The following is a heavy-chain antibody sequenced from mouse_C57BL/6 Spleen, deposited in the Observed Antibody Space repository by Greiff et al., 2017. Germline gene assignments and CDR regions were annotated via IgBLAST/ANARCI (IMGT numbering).Heavy chain of an antibody. CDR1: GYTFTGYN. CDR3: ARGDYSGAWFAY. CDR2: INPNNGGT. D-gene: IGHD2-12*01. J-gene: IGHJ3*01. V-gene: IGHV1-22*01. Sequence: DVQLQESGTELVKPGASVKMSCKASGYTFTGYNMHWVKQSPGKSLEWIGDINPNNGGTSYNQKFKGKATLTVIKSSSTAYMELRSLTSEDSAVYYCARGDYSGAWFAYWGQGTLVTVSA.